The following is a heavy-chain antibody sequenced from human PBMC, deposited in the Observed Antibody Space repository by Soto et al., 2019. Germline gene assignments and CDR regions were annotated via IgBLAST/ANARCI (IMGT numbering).Heavy chain of an antibody. V-gene: IGHV3-30*18. Sequence: GGSLRLSCAASGFTFSSYGMHWVRQAPGKGLEWVAVISYDGSNKYYADSVKGRFTISRDNSKNTLYLQMNSLRAEDTAVYYCAKDRLGSGWVFDYWGQGTLVTVSS. J-gene: IGHJ4*02. CDR3: AKDRLGSGWVFDY. D-gene: IGHD6-19*01. CDR1: GFTFSSYG. CDR2: ISYDGSNK.